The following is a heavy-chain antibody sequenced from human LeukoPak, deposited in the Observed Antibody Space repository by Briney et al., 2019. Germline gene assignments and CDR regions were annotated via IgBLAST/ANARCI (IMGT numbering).Heavy chain of an antibody. CDR2: MFYNGNT. CDR3: ARLTREDGVDV. J-gene: IGHJ6*02. V-gene: IGHV4-59*01. Sequence: SETLSLTCNVSGGSINGYYWTWIRQPPGKGLEWIGYMFYNGNTNYSPSLKSRVTISLDTSKSQISMRLTSVTAADTGVYHCARLTREDGVDVWGQGTTVTVSS. CDR1: GGSINGYY.